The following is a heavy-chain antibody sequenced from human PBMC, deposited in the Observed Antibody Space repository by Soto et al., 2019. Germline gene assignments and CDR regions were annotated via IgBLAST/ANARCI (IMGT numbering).Heavy chain of an antibody. CDR1: GFTFSSYG. V-gene: IGHV3-30*18. D-gene: IGHD6-13*01. CDR3: ANAGYSSSWYNSYYYYGMDV. Sequence: QVQLVESGGGVVQPGRSLRLSCAASGFTFSSYGMHWVRQAPGKGLEWVAVISYDGSNKYYADSVKGRFTISRDNSKNTLYLQMNSLRAEDTAVYYCANAGYSSSWYNSYYYYGMDVWGQGTTVTVSS. CDR2: ISYDGSNK. J-gene: IGHJ6*02.